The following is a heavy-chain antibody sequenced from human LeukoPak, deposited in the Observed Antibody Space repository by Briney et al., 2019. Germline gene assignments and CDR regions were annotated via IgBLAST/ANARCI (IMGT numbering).Heavy chain of an antibody. Sequence: GGSLRLSCAASGFTFSNYWMIWVRQAPGKGLEWVGNIKQDGSEKRYADSVRGRFSISRDNAQASLYLQMNSLRAEDTAVYYCARASDPWLQLTWGQGTLVTVSS. CDR1: GFTFSNYW. J-gene: IGHJ5*02. V-gene: IGHV3-7*05. D-gene: IGHD5-24*01. CDR2: IKQDGSEK. CDR3: ARASDPWLQLT.